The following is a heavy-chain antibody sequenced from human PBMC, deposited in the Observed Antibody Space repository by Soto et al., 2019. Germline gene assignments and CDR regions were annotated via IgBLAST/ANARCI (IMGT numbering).Heavy chain of an antibody. V-gene: IGHV1-24*01. D-gene: IGHD2-2*01. J-gene: IGHJ4*02. CDR2: FDPEDGET. CDR3: ATDGGVVVPAAMGFDY. CDR1: GYTLTELS. Sequence: ASVKVSCKVSGYTLTELSMHWVRQAPGKGLEWMGGFDPEDGETIYAQKFQGRVTMTEDTSTDTAYMELSSLRSEDTAVYYCATDGGVVVPAAMGFDYWGQGTLVTVSS.